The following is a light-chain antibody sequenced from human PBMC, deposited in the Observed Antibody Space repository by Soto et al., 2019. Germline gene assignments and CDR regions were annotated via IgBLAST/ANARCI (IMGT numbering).Light chain of an antibody. Sequence: IVLTHSPCTLSLSPLERATLSFRSSQSVSSSYLAWYQQKPGQAPRLLIYGASSRATGIPDRFSGSGSGTDFTLTISRLEPEDFAVYYCQQYNSWPLTFGGGTKVDIK. V-gene: IGKV3-20*01. CDR3: QQYNSWPLT. CDR2: GAS. J-gene: IGKJ4*01. CDR1: QSVSSSY.